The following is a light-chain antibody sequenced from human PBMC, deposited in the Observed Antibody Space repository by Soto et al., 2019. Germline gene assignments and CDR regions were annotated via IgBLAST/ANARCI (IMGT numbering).Light chain of an antibody. V-gene: IGLV1-40*01. CDR2: GNS. CDR3: QSYDSSLSGSRV. Sequence: QSVLTQPPSASGTPGQRVTISCSGSSSNIGSNTVNWYQQLPGTAPKLLIYGNSNRPSGVPDRFSGSKSGTSAYLAITGLQAEDEADYYCQSYDSSLSGSRVFGTGTKLTVL. CDR1: SSNIGSNT. J-gene: IGLJ1*01.